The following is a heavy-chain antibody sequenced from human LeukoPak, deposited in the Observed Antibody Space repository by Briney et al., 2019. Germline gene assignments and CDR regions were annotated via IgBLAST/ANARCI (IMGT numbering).Heavy chain of an antibody. Sequence: PGGSLRLSCAASGFTFSSYSMNWVRQAPGKGLEWVSYISSSSSTIYYADSVKGRFTISRDNAKNSLYLQMNSLRAEDTAVYYCARDHGYGGYYWGQGTLVTVSS. J-gene: IGHJ4*02. V-gene: IGHV3-48*04. CDR3: ARDHGYGGYY. CDR2: ISSSSSTI. CDR1: GFTFSSYS. D-gene: IGHD4-23*01.